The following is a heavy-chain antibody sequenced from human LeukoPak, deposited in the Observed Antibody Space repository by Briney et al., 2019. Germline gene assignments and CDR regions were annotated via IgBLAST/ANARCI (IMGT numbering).Heavy chain of an antibody. Sequence: SETLSLTCAVYGGSFSGYYWSSIRQPPGKGLEWVGEINHSGSTNYNPSLKSRVTISVDTSKNQFSLKLSSVTAADTAVYYCARGQGSSGWYKYWGQGTLVTVSS. CDR3: ARGQGSSGWYKY. V-gene: IGHV4-34*01. J-gene: IGHJ4*02. D-gene: IGHD6-19*01. CDR1: GGSFSGYY. CDR2: INHSGST.